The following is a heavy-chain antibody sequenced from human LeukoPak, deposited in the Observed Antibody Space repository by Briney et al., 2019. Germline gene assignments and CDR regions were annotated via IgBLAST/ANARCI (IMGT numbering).Heavy chain of an antibody. CDR2: ISYSGST. D-gene: IGHD6-19*01. CDR3: ARHSQQWLAQADY. CDR1: GGSLSSSDY. Sequence: PSETLSLTCAVSGGSLSSSDYWGWIRPPPGKGLEWIGSISYSGSTYYNPSLKSRVTISVDTSKNQFSLKLSSVTAADTAVYYCARHSQQWLAQADYWGQGTLVTVSS. V-gene: IGHV4-39*01. J-gene: IGHJ4*02.